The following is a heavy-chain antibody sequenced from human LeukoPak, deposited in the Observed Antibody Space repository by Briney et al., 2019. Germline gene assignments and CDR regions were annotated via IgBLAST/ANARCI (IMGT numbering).Heavy chain of an antibody. D-gene: IGHD2-2*01. CDR1: GYTFTGYD. CDR2: MNPNSGNT. J-gene: IGHJ4*02. Sequence: GASVKVSCKASGYTFTGYDIDWVRQATGQGLEWMGWMNPNSGNTGYAQKFQGRVTMTRNTSISTAYMELSSLRSEDTAVYYCARVRPRLVPKHSLDCWGQGTLVTVSS. CDR3: ARVRPRLVPKHSLDC. V-gene: IGHV1-8*01.